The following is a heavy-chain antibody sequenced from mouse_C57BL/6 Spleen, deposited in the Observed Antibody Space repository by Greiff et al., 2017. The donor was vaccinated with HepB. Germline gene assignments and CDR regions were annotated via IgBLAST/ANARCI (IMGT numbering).Heavy chain of an antibody. V-gene: IGHV5-9*01. J-gene: IGHJ4*01. CDR3: AREVSFVDY. Sequence: EVQLVESGGGLVKPGGSLKLSCAASGFTFSSYTMSWVRQTPEKRLEWVATISGGGGNTYYPDSVKGRFTISRDNAKNTLYLQMSSLRSEDTALYYCAREVSFVDYWGQGTSVTVSS. CDR2: ISGGGGNT. D-gene: IGHD1-3*01. CDR1: GFTFSSYT.